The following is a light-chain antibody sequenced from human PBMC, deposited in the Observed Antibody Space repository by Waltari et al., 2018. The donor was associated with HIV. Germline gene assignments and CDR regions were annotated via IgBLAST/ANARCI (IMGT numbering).Light chain of an antibody. CDR3: YSYAGSYTSV. CDR1: ISDVGGYNF. V-gene: IGLV2-11*01. Sequence: QSALTQPRSVSASPGQPATISCTGTISDVGGYNFVPCYHQPPAKAPKLMMYDVKKRPSGVPDRFAGSKSGNTASLTISGLQTEDEADYYCYSYAGSYTSVFGTGTTVTVL. CDR2: DVK. J-gene: IGLJ1*01.